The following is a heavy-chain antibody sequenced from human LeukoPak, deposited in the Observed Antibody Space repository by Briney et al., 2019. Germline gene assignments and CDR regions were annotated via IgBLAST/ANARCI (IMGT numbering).Heavy chain of an antibody. J-gene: IGHJ4*02. CDR1: GFTFNNYV. CDR3: ARDTRTFDY. V-gene: IGHV3-7*01. CDR2: IKQDGSEK. D-gene: IGHD1-26*01. Sequence: AGGSLRLSCAASGFTFNNYVMNWVRQAPGKGLEWVANIKQDGSEKYYVDSVKGRFTISRDNAKNSLFLQMNSLRAEDTAVYYCARDTRTFDYWGQGTLVTVSS.